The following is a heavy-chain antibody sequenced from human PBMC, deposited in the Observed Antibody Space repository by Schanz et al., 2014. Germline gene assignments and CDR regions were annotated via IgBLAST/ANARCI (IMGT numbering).Heavy chain of an antibody. CDR1: GFSFSTYA. Sequence: QVQLVESGGGVVQPGRSLRLSCAASGFSFSTYAMHWVRQAPGKGLRCVAVISGNGGEKYYADSVKGRFIIPRDNSKNTLYLQMNSLRAEDTAVYYCAKIRYDSSGYYLPYYGMDVWGQGTTVTVSS. CDR3: AKIRYDSSGYYLPYYGMDV. D-gene: IGHD3-22*01. V-gene: IGHV3-30*04. J-gene: IGHJ6*02. CDR2: ISGNGGEK.